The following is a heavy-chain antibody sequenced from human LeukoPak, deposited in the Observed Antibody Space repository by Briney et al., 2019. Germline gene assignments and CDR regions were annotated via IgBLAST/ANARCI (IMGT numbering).Heavy chain of an antibody. Sequence: PSETLSLTCTVSGGSISSSSYYWGWIRQPPGKGLEWIGSIYYSGSTYYNPSLKRRVTISGDTSKNQFSLKLSSVTAADTAVYYCARHQYSSSDSPVDYWGQGTLVTVSS. D-gene: IGHD6-6*01. CDR1: GGSISSSSYY. J-gene: IGHJ4*02. CDR3: ARHQYSSSDSPVDY. V-gene: IGHV4-39*01. CDR2: IYYSGST.